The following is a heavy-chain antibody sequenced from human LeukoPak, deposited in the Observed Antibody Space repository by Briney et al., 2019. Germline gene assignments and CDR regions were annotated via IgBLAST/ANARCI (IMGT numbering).Heavy chain of an antibody. D-gene: IGHD2-2*01. CDR1: GYIFANYD. CDR3: ARDPYHRLGPPLDL. J-gene: IGHJ5*02. CDR2: ISTSNGDT. V-gene: IGHV1-18*01. Sequence: VASVKVSCRASGYIFANYDITRVRQAPGQGLEWMGRISTSNGDTNYAQSLQGRVTMTTDTFTSTVYMELRSLRSDDTAVYYCARDPYHRLGPPLDLWGQGTLVTVSS.